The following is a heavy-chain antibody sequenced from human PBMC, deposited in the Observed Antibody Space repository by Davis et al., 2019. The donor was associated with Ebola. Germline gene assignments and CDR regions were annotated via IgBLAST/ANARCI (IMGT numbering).Heavy chain of an antibody. Sequence: ASVKVSCKASGYTFTSYAMHWVRQAPGQRLEWMGWINAGNGNTKYSQKFQGRVTITRDTSASTAYMELSSLRSEDTAVYYCAAAYGDYGYYYGMDVWGQGTTVTVSS. V-gene: IGHV1-3*01. J-gene: IGHJ6*02. CDR1: GYTFTSYA. CDR3: AAAYGDYGYYYGMDV. D-gene: IGHD4-17*01. CDR2: INAGNGNT.